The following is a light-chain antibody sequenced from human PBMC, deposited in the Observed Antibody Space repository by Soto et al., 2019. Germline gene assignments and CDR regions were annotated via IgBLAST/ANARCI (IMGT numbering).Light chain of an antibody. Sequence: IVLTQSPATLSLSPGERATLSCRASQSISRYLAWYQQRPGQAPRLLIYDASTRATGIPARFSGSGSGTDSTLSISSLEPEDFAVYYCQQRSEWYAFGQGTKLDIK. CDR1: QSISRY. CDR2: DAS. CDR3: QQRSEWYA. J-gene: IGKJ2*01. V-gene: IGKV3-11*01.